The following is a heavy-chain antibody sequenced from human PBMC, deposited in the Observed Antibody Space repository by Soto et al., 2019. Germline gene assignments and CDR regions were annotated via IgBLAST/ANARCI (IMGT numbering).Heavy chain of an antibody. V-gene: IGHV3-30-3*01. D-gene: IGHD5-18*01. CDR2: ISYDGSNK. Sequence: QVQLVESGGGVVQPGRSLRLSCAASGFTFSSYAMHWVRQAPGKGLEWVAVISYDGSNKYYADSVKGRFTISRDNSKNTLYLQMNSLRAEDTAVYVCARSRVDTAMFGLDYWGQGTLVTVSS. J-gene: IGHJ4*02. CDR3: ARSRVDTAMFGLDY. CDR1: GFTFSSYA.